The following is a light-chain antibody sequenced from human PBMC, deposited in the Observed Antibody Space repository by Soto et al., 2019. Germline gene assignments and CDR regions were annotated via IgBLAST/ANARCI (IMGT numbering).Light chain of an antibody. CDR2: EVS. J-gene: IGLJ3*02. V-gene: IGLV2-14*01. Sequence: QSALTQPASVSGSPGQSITISCTGTSSDLGDYNYVSWYQHHPGEAPKLMIHEVSNRPSGVSDRFSGSKSGNTASLTISGLQTEDEADYYCSSYTSSSTVVFGGGTKVTVL. CDR1: SSDLGDYNY. CDR3: SSYTSSSTVV.